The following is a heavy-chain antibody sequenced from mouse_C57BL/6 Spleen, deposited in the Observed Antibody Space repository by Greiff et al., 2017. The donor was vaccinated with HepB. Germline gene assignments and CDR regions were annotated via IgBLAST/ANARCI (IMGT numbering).Heavy chain of an antibody. CDR3: ASEGSEAWFAY. V-gene: IGHV2-6*01. J-gene: IGHJ3*01. CDR2: IWGVGST. D-gene: IGHD1-1*01. CDR1: GFSLTSYG. Sequence: VQLQQSGPGLVAPSQSLSITCTVSGFSLTSYGVDWVRQSPGKGLEWLGVIWGVGSTNYNSALKSRLSISKDNSKNQVFLKMNSLQTEDTAMYYSASEGSEAWFAYWGQGTLVTVSA.